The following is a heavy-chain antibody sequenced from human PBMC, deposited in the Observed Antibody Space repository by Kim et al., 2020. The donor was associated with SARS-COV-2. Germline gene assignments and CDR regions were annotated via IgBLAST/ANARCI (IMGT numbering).Heavy chain of an antibody. Sequence: GGSLRLSCVASGFNFRSHYMDWVRQTPGKGLEWVGRIGNKANSYTTEYAASVKGRFTISRDDSKNSVDQQMSSLKTEDTAVYYWATWIVDLYRFDYWGQG. CDR3: ATWIVDLYRFDY. V-gene: IGHV3-72*01. CDR1: GFNFRSHY. J-gene: IGHJ4*02. CDR2: IGNKANSYTT. D-gene: IGHD2-2*03.